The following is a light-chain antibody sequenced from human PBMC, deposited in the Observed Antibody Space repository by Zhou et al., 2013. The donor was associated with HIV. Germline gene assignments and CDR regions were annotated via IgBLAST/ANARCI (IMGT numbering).Light chain of an antibody. J-gene: IGKJ4*01. CDR2: GAS. V-gene: IGKV1-12*01. CDR3: QQANNFPHT. Sequence: DIQMTQSPSSVSASIGDTIIITCRATQDIASSLAWYQQRPGEGPKLLIYGASNLQPGVPSRFRGSGSGTEYTLSITGLQTEDFGFYFCQQANNFPHTFGGGPG. CDR1: QDIASS.